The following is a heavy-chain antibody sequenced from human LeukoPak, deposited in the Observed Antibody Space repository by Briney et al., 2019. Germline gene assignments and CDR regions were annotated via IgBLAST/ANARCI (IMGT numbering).Heavy chain of an antibody. J-gene: IGHJ5*02. D-gene: IGHD2-8*01. CDR3: ARGRYCTNGVCWVWGWFDP. CDR1: GYSFISYW. V-gene: IGHV5-51*01. Sequence: GESLKISCKGSGYSFISYWIGWVRQMPGKGLEWMGIIYPGDSDTRYSPSFQGQVTISADNSISTAYLQWSSLKASDTAMYYCARGRYCTNGVCWVWGWFDPWGQGTLVTVSS. CDR2: IYPGDSDT.